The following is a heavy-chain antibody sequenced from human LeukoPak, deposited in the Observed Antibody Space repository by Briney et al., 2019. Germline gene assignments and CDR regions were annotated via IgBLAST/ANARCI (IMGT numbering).Heavy chain of an antibody. CDR1: GFTFSDFW. Sequence: PGGSLRLSCAASGFTFSDFWMHWVRQAPGKGLVWVSRINSGGTVTNYADSVKGRLTISRDNAKNSLYLQMNSLRAEDTAVYYCARVPYFTYAFDMWGQGTMVTVSS. CDR2: INSGGTVT. CDR3: ARVPYFTYAFDM. D-gene: IGHD2/OR15-2a*01. J-gene: IGHJ3*02. V-gene: IGHV3-74*01.